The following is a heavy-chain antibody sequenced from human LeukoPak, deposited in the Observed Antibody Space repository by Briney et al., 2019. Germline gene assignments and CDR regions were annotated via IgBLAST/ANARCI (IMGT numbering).Heavy chain of an antibody. CDR2: ISYDGSNK. CDR3: AKGSSGYDLVPWYFDY. V-gene: IGHV3-30*18. Sequence: GGSLRLSCAASGFTFSSYGMHWVRQAPGKGLEWVAVISYDGSNKYYADSVKGRFTISRDNSKNTLYLQMNSLRAEDTAVYYCAKGSSGYDLVPWYFDYWGQGTLVTVSS. CDR1: GFTFSSYG. D-gene: IGHD5-12*01. J-gene: IGHJ4*02.